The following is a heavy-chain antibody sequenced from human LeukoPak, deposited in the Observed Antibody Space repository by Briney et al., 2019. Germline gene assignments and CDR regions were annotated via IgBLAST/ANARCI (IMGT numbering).Heavy chain of an antibody. CDR1: DASMSSHY. Sequence: PSETLSLTCTVSDASMSSHYWIWVRQPPGRGLEWIGYSTGDTTYSPSLKSRVTISVDMSENQFSLKLNSVTAADTAVYYCGRGVYHYYHLEVWGRGAKVNGSS. CDR3: GRGVYHYYHLEV. CDR2: STGDT. J-gene: IGHJ6*03. V-gene: IGHV4-59*11.